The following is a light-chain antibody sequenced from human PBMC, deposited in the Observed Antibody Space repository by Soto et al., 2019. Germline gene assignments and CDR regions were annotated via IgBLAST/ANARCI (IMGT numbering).Light chain of an antibody. CDR1: QSVSNNY. V-gene: IGKV3-20*01. J-gene: IGKJ1*01. CDR2: EAS. CDR3: QQYGASPWM. Sequence: EVVLTQSPDTLSLSPGERATLSCRASQSVSNNYLAWYQQKPGQAPRPLIYEASSRAPGIPDRFSGSGSGTDFSLSISRLEPEDFAVYYCQQYGASPWMFGQGTKVEI.